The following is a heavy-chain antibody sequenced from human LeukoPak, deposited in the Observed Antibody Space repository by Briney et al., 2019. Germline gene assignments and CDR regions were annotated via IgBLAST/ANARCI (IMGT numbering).Heavy chain of an antibody. Sequence: PSETLSLTCAVYGGSFSGYYWSWIRQPPGKGLEWIGEINHSGSTKYNPSLNSRATISVHTSKNQFSLKLSSVTAADTAVYYCARGEYSSAYYYSFDYWGQGTLVTVSS. CDR3: ARGEYSSAYYYSFDY. V-gene: IGHV4-34*01. D-gene: IGHD3-22*01. J-gene: IGHJ4*02. CDR1: GGSFSGYY. CDR2: INHSGST.